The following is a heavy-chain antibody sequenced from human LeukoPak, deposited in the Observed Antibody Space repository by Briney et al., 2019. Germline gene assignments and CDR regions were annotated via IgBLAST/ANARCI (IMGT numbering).Heavy chain of an antibody. D-gene: IGHD6-19*01. J-gene: IGHJ4*02. CDR3: ARLGIAVAVDPLTVDY. V-gene: IGHV3-21*01. CDR1: GFTFSSYS. CDR2: ISSSSSYI. Sequence: GGSLRLSCAASGFTFSSYSMNWVRQAPGKGLEWVSSISSSSSYIYCADSVKGRFTISRDNAKNSLYLQMNSLRAEDTAVYYCARLGIAVAVDPLTVDYWGQGTLVTVSS.